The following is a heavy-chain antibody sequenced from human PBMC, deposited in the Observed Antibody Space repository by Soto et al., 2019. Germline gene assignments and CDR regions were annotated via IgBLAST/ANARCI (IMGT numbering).Heavy chain of an antibody. V-gene: IGHV3-33*01. CDR1: GFTFSSYG. J-gene: IGHJ6*02. CDR2: IWYDGSNK. Sequence: QVELVESGGGVVQPGRSLRLSCAASGFTFSSYGMHWVRQAPGKGLEWVAVIWYDGSNKYYADSVKGRFTISRDNSKNTLYLQMNSLRAEDTAVYYCVREDIVGATNYGMDVWGQGTTVTVSS. D-gene: IGHD1-26*01. CDR3: VREDIVGATNYGMDV.